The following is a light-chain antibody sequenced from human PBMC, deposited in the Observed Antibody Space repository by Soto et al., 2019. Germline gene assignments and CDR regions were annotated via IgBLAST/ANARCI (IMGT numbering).Light chain of an antibody. J-gene: IGKJ1*01. CDR3: QHYSTSPWT. V-gene: IGKV3-20*01. CDR1: QSISGSF. Sequence: EIVLTQSPGTLSLSPGERATLSCRASQSISGSFLAGYQQKPGQPPRLLIYATSRRATGIPGRFSGSASETDFILTISRLEPEDFAAYYCQHYSTSPWTFGQGIKVEIK. CDR2: ATS.